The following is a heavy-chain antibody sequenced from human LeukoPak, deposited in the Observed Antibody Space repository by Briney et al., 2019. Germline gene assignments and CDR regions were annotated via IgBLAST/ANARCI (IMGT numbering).Heavy chain of an antibody. V-gene: IGHV3-48*03. CDR3: ARDGLIVAAFDY. CDR2: ISSSGSTI. Sequence: PGGSLRLSCAASGFTFSSYEMNWVRQAPGKGLEWVSYISSSGSTIYYADSVKGRFTISRDNAKNSLYLQMNSLRAEDTAVYYCARDGLIVAAFDYWGQGTLVTVSS. J-gene: IGHJ4*02. CDR1: GFTFSSYE. D-gene: IGHD5-12*01.